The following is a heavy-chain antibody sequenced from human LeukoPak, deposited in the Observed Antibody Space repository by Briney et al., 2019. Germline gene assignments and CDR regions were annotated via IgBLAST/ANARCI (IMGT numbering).Heavy chain of an antibody. CDR3: AKDSHPFSSGWSTADYYFDY. Sequence: GGSLRLSCVASGFTFSSYGMHWVRQAPGKGLEWVAVIWYDGSNKYYADSVKGRFTISRDNSKNTLYLQMNSLRAEDTAVYYCAKDSHPFSSGWSTADYYFDYWGQGTLVTVSS. V-gene: IGHV3-33*06. D-gene: IGHD6-19*01. J-gene: IGHJ4*02. CDR1: GFTFSSYG. CDR2: IWYDGSNK.